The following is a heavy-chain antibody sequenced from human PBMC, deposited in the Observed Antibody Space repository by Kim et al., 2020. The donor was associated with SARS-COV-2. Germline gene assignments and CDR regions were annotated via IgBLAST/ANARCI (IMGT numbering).Heavy chain of an antibody. D-gene: IGHD6-19*01. V-gene: IGHV1-2*06. CDR1: GYTFIDYY. Sequence: ASVKVSCKADGYTFIDYYIHWMRQAPGQGLEWMGRISPKYSQTDYAQNFQGRVTVTGDTSISTAYLELRRLRSDDTAVYYCARERISVTDYVDYWGQGTL. J-gene: IGHJ4*02. CDR2: ISPKYSQT. CDR3: ARERISVTDYVDY.